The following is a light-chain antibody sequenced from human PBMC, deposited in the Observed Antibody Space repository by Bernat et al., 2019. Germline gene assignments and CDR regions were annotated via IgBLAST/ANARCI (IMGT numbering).Light chain of an antibody. V-gene: IGLV2-14*03. J-gene: IGLJ1*01. CDR3: SSYTSSSAPV. CDR2: DVS. Sequence: QSALTQPASVSGSPGQSITISCTGTSSDVGGYNYVSWYQQHPGKAPKLMIYDVSNRPSGVSNRFSGSKSGYTASLTISWLHAEDEADYYCSSYTSSSAPVFGTGTKVTVL. CDR1: SSDVGGYNY.